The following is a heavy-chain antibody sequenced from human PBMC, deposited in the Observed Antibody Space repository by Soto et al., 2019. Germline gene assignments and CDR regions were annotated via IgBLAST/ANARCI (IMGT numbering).Heavy chain of an antibody. D-gene: IGHD3-3*01. CDR2: VSYDGTIK. J-gene: IGHJ4*02. CDR1: GFSISNYG. V-gene: IGHV3-30*06. CDR3: AKARFVKWFIPPFDY. Sequence: GGSLRLSCAVSGFSISNYGMHWGRQAPGKGLEWVAVVSYDGTIKYYGDSVRDRFTISRDNSKNILYLNIDSLRIEDTAVYYCAKARFVKWFIPPFDYWGLGTPVTVYS.